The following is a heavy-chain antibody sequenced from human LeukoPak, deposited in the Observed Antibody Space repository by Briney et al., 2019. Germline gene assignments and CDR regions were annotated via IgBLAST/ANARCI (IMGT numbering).Heavy chain of an antibody. J-gene: IGHJ4*02. Sequence: ASVTVSCKASGYTFTGYYMHWVRQAPGQGREWMGWINPNSGGTNYAQKFQGRVTMTRDTSTSTAYMGLSRLRSDDTAVYYCAREGTYYYDSIGYGALVYFDYWGQGTLVTVSS. CDR1: GYTFTGYY. CDR2: INPNSGGT. V-gene: IGHV1-2*02. D-gene: IGHD3-22*01. CDR3: AREGTYYYDSIGYGALVYFDY.